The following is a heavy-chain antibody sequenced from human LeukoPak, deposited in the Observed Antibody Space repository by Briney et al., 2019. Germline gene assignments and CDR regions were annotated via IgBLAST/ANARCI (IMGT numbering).Heavy chain of an antibody. CDR2: ISGSGGST. V-gene: IGHV3-23*01. CDR1: GFTFRRCG. D-gene: IGHD3-22*01. CDR3: AKEIYYDSTRPQY. Sequence: GGTLGLSCAASGFTFRRCGMSWVRHAPGKGVEGVSSISGSGGSTYYADSVKGRFTISRDNSRNTLYLQMNSLRAEDTAVYYCAKEIYYDSTRPQYWGQGTLVTVSS. J-gene: IGHJ4*02.